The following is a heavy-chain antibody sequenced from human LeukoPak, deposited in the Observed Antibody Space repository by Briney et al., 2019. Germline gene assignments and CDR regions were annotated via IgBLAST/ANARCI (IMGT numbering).Heavy chain of an antibody. CDR2: ITSSSHI. CDR1: GFTFSSYN. Sequence: PGGSLRLSCAASGFTFSSYNMNWVRQAPGKGLEWVSSITSSSHIYYSDSVKGRFTISRANAKNSLSLQMNSLRAEDTAVYYCARAYSSSLDYWGQGTLVTVSS. CDR3: ARAYSSSLDY. V-gene: IGHV3-69-1*01. J-gene: IGHJ4*02. D-gene: IGHD4-11*01.